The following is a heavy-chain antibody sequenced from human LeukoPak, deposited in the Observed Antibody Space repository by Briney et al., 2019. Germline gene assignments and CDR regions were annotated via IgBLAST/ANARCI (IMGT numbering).Heavy chain of an antibody. CDR1: GGSISSGGYY. CDR2: IYYSGST. J-gene: IGHJ5*02. V-gene: IGHV4-31*03. CDR3: ARDRPRYNWFDP. Sequence: SQTLSLTCTVSGGSISSGGYYWSWIRQHPGKGLEWIGYIYYSGSTYYNPSLKSRVTISVDTSKNQFSLKLSSVTAADTAVYYCARDRPRYNWFDPWGQGTLVTVSS.